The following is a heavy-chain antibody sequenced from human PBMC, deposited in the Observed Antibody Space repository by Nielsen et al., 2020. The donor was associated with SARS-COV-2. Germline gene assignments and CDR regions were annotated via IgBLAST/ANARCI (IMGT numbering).Heavy chain of an antibody. V-gene: IGHV4-39*01. Sequence: SETLSLTCTVSGGSISINSYYWGWIRQPPGQGLQWIGSIYYSGSTYYNPSFGSRVTISIDTSKNQFSLKLTSMTAADTAVYYCARRRWGDSMATLGLDYFDFWGQGSLVSVSS. J-gene: IGHJ4*02. D-gene: IGHD5-24*01. CDR2: IYYSGST. CDR3: ARRRWGDSMATLGLDYFDF. CDR1: GGSISINSYY.